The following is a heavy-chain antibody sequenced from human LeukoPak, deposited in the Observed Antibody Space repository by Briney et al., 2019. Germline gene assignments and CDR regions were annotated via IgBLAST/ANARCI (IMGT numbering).Heavy chain of an antibody. J-gene: IGHJ4*02. CDR2: IKRDGSEK. CDR3: ARLGPASSGWPESFDY. Sequence: GGSLRLSCVASGFPFSSYWMTWVRQAPGKGLEWVAHIKRDGSEKYYVDSVKGRFTISRDNAKNSLDLQMNSLRVEDTAVYYCARLGPASSGWPESFDYWGQGTLVTVSS. CDR1: GFPFSSYW. D-gene: IGHD6-19*01. V-gene: IGHV3-7*03.